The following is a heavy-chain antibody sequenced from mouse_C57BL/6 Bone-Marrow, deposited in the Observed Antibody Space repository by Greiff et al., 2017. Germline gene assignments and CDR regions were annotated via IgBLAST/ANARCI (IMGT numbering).Heavy chain of an antibody. CDR3: TRGYYDEAWFAY. CDR2: IYPGNSDT. CDR1: GYTFTSYW. Sequence: EVQLQESGAVLARPGASVMMSCKTSGYTFTSYWMHWVKQRPGQGLEWIGAIYPGNSDTSYNQKFKGKAKLTAVTSASTAYMELSSLTNEDSAVYYCTRGYYDEAWFAYWGQGTLVTVSA. D-gene: IGHD1-1*01. V-gene: IGHV1-5*01. J-gene: IGHJ3*01.